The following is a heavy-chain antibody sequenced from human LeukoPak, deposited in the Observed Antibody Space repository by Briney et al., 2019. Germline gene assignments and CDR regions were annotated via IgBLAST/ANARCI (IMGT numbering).Heavy chain of an antibody. V-gene: IGHV4-39*01. CDR2: IYYSGST. CDR1: GGSISSSSYY. J-gene: IGHJ4*02. D-gene: IGHD3-10*01. Sequence: SETLSLTCTVSGGSISSSSYYWGWIRQPPGKGLGWIESIYYSGSTYYNPSLQSRVTISVDTSKNQFSLKMSSVTAADTAVYYCARHTGSYYYFDYWGQGTLVTVSS. CDR3: ARHTGSYYYFDY.